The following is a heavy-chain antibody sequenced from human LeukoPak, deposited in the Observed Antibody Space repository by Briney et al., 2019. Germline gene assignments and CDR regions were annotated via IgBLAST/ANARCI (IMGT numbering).Heavy chain of an antibody. Sequence: ETLSLTCTVSGGSISSYYWSWIRQPPGKGLEWIGYIYYSGSTNYNPSLKSRVTISVDTSKNQFSLKLSSVTAADTAVHYCAREDLEGAFDIWGQGTMVTVSS. CDR2: IYYSGST. J-gene: IGHJ3*02. V-gene: IGHV4-59*01. CDR3: AREDLEGAFDI. CDR1: GGSISSYY.